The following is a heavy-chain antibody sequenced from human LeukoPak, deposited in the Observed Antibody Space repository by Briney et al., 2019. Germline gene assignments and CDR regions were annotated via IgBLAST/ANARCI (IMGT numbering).Heavy chain of an antibody. CDR3: ARDGLSGDHILRYYYYGMDV. D-gene: IGHD2-21*02. J-gene: IGHJ6*02. V-gene: IGHV6-1*01. Sequence: SQTLSLTCAMSGDSVSSNSAAWNWIRQSLSRGLEWLGRTYYRSKWYNDYAVSVKSRITINPDTSKDQFSLQLNSVTPEDTAVYYCARDGLSGDHILRYYYYGMDVWGQGTTVTVSS. CDR2: TYYRSKWYN. CDR1: GDSVSSNSAA.